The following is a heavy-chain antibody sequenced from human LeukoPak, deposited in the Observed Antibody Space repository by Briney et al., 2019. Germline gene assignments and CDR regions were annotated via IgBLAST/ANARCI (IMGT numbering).Heavy chain of an antibody. CDR2: INPRGGST. V-gene: IGHV1-46*01. D-gene: IGHD2-21*02. Sequence: ASVPVSCKASGYTFTSYGISWVRQAPRQGLEWMGIINPRGGSTSYAQKFQGRITMTTDMSTRTVYMELSSLESEDTAVYYCARRDCVGDCYSNWFDPWGQGTLVTVSS. J-gene: IGHJ5*02. CDR3: ARRDCVGDCYSNWFDP. CDR1: GYTFTSYG.